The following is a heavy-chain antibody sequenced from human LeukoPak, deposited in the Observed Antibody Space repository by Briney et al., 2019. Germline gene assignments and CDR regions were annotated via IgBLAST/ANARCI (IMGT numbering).Heavy chain of an antibody. D-gene: IGHD2-15*01. V-gene: IGHV3-48*03. CDR3: ARDSYCSGGSCLPFFDY. CDR2: ISSSGSTI. Sequence: PGGSLRLSCAASGFTFSSYEMNWVRQAPGKGLEWVSYISSSGSTIYYADSVKGRFTISRDNAKNSLYLQMNSLRAKDTAVYYCARDSYCSGGSCLPFFDYWGQGTLVTVSS. CDR1: GFTFSSYE. J-gene: IGHJ4*02.